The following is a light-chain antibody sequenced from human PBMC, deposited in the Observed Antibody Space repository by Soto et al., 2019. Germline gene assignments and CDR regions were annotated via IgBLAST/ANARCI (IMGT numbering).Light chain of an antibody. J-gene: IGKJ4*01. CDR3: QQYGSSPLT. CDR2: GAS. V-gene: IGKV3-20*01. CDR1: QSVTSSY. Sequence: EIVLTQSPGTLSLSPGERATLSCRASQSVTSSYLAWYQQKPGQAPRLLIYGASSRATGIPDRFSGSGSGTDFTITISRLEPEDFGVYYCQQYGSSPLTFGGGTKVEIK.